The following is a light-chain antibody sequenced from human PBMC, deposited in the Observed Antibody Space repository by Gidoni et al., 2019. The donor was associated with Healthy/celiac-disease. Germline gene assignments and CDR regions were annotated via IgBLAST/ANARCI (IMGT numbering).Light chain of an antibody. CDR3: QQYGSSFT. CDR2: GAS. V-gene: IGKV3-20*01. Sequence: EIVLTQSPGTLSLSPGERATLSCRARQSVSSSYLAWYQQKPGQAPRLLIYGASSRATGIPDRFSGSGSGTDFTLTISRLEPEDFAVYYCQQYGSSFTFXPXTKVXIK. CDR1: QSVSSSY. J-gene: IGKJ3*01.